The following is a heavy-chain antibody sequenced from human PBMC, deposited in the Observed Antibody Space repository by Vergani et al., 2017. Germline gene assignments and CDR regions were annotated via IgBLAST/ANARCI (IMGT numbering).Heavy chain of an antibody. J-gene: IGHJ6*03. Sequence: QVQLVESGGGVVQPGRSLRLSCAASGFTFSHYSLHWVRQAPGKGLQWVAVISYDGNKKNYADSVKGRFTISRDNSKNTLYLEMNALRAEDTAVYYCARDFLTRVTTLDYYYMGVWGKGTTVTVSS. CDR2: ISYDGNKK. D-gene: IGHD1-1*01. V-gene: IGHV3-30*03. CDR3: ARDFLTRVTTLDYYYMGV. CDR1: GFTFSHYS.